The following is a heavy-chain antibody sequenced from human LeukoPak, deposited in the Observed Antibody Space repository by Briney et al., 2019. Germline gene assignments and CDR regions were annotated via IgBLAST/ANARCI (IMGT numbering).Heavy chain of an antibody. CDR2: IKQDGSEK. CDR3: ARVNKWGFDY. Sequence: PGGSLRLSCAASGFTSSYYWMTWVRQAPGKGLEWVAKIKQDGSEKYYVDSVEGRFTISRDNARNSLYLQVDSLRVEDTAVYYCARVNKWGFDYWGQGTLVIVSS. V-gene: IGHV3-7*05. J-gene: IGHJ4*02. D-gene: IGHD3-16*01. CDR1: GFTSSYYW.